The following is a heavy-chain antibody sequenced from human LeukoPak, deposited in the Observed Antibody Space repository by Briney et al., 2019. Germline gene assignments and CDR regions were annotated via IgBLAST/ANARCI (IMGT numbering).Heavy chain of an antibody. Sequence: PSETLSLTCTVSGYSISSGYYWGWIRQPPGKGLEWTGSIDHSGSTYYNPSLESRVTISVDTSKNQFSLKLASVTAADTAIYYCAKGAGGFSYYNWFDPWGQGTLVTVSS. CDR2: IDHSGST. CDR3: AKGAGGFSYYNWFDP. V-gene: IGHV4-38-2*02. D-gene: IGHD5-18*01. J-gene: IGHJ5*02. CDR1: GYSISSGYY.